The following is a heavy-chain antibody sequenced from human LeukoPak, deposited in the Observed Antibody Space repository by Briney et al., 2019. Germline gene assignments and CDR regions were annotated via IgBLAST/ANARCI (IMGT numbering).Heavy chain of an antibody. CDR1: GFTFSSYA. V-gene: IGHV3-30*18. J-gene: IGHJ4*02. Sequence: QTGGSLRLSCAASGFTFSSYAMHWVRQAPGKGLEWVAVISYDGTYKYYADSVKGRFTISRDHSRNSLILQMSSLTTEDTAVYYCAKDRGRSGSGTYRHLDFWGQGTLVTVSS. D-gene: IGHD1-26*01. CDR2: ISYDGTYK. CDR3: AKDRGRSGSGTYRHLDF.